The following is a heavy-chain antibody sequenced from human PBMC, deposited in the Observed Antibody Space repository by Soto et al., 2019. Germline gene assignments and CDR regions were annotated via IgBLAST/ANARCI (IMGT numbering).Heavy chain of an antibody. J-gene: IGHJ4*02. CDR2: TYYRPRWYN. CDR1: GDRVSSNSAA. CDR3: GRTEGYFDY. V-gene: IGHV6-1*01. Sequence: SQTLSLTCAISGDRVSSNSAAWNWIRQSPSRGLEWLGRTYYRPRWYNDYAVSVKSRITVNPDTSKNQFYLQLKSVTPEYTAVYCCGRTEGYFDYWGQGTLVTVSS.